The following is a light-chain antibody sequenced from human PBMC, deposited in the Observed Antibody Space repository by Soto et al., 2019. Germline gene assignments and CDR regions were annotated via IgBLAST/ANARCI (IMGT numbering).Light chain of an antibody. CDR1: QSVDTRS. CDR2: GSA. V-gene: IGKV3D-7*01. J-gene: IGKJ4*01. CDR3: LRDDDVPLA. Sequence: ELVMTQSPGTLSLSPGDRATLSCRASQSVDTRSFSWYQQRPGQPPRLLIYGSATRASGIPARFSGSGSGTDFTLSISSLQPEDFAVYYCLRDDDVPLAFGGGTKVDLK.